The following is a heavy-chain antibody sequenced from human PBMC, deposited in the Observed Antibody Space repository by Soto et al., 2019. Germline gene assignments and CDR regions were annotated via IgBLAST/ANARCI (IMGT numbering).Heavy chain of an antibody. V-gene: IGHV3-15*07. CDR3: TTWFDY. J-gene: IGHJ4*02. CDR1: GLTLNNVW. CDR2: IKSKSDGGAT. Sequence: EVQLVESGGGLVKPGGSLTLSCAASGLTLNNVWMNWVRQAPGKGLEWVGRIKSKSDGGATEYIAPVKGRFAISRDDSKNMLYLQMNSLKTEDTALYYCTTWFDYWGQGTLVTVSS.